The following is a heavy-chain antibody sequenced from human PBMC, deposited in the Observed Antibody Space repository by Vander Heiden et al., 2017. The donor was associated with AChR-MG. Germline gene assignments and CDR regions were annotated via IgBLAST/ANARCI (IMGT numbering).Heavy chain of an antibody. CDR3: ARDDGSGSYLGSFDY. Sequence: QLQLVESGGGGVPTGTSLRLSCAAPGFTFSSDGVHWVRQAPSKGLEWLAVIWYDGSSKYYADSVKGRFTITRDNSKNTLYLQMNSLRAEDTAVYYCARDDGSGSYLGSFDYWGQGTLVTVSS. CDR2: IWYDGSSK. J-gene: IGHJ4*02. V-gene: IGHV3-33*01. D-gene: IGHD3-10*01. CDR1: GFTFSSDG.